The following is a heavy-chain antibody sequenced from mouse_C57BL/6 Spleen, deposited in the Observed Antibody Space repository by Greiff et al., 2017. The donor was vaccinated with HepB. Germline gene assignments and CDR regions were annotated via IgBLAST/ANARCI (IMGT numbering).Heavy chain of an antibody. CDR1: GFTFTDYY. CDR2: IRNKANGYTT. V-gene: IGHV7-3*01. CDR3: ARLGITTVVDHWYFDV. D-gene: IGHD1-1*01. Sequence: EVKLVESGGGLVQPGGSLSLSCAASGFTFTDYYMSWVRQPPGKALGWLGVIRNKANGYTTEYSASVKGRFTISRDNSQSILYLQMNALRAEDSATYYCARLGITTVVDHWYFDVWGTGTTVTVSS. J-gene: IGHJ1*03.